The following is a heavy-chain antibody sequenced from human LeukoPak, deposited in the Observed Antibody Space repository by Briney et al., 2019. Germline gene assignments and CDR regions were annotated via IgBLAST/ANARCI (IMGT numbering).Heavy chain of an antibody. J-gene: IGHJ3*02. Sequence: SETLSLTCTVSGGSISSYYWSWIRQPPGKGLEWIGHIYYSGSTNYNPSLKSRVTISVDTSKNQFSLKLSSVTAADTAVYYCARAGAGYCSGGSCDDAFDIWGQGTMVTVSS. CDR3: ARAGAGYCSGGSCDDAFDI. D-gene: IGHD2-15*01. V-gene: IGHV4-59*01. CDR2: IYYSGST. CDR1: GGSISSYY.